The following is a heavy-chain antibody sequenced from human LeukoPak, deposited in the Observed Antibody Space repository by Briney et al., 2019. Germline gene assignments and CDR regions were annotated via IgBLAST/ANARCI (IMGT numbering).Heavy chain of an antibody. D-gene: IGHD1-1*01. Sequence: HTGGSLRLSCAASGFTFSSYEMNWVRQAPGKGLEWVSYISSSGSTIYYADSVKGRFTISGDNAKNSLYLQMNSLRAEDTAVYYCARDMAVLWNEAFDIWGQGTMVTVSS. CDR2: ISSSGSTI. J-gene: IGHJ3*02. CDR3: ARDMAVLWNEAFDI. CDR1: GFTFSSYE. V-gene: IGHV3-48*03.